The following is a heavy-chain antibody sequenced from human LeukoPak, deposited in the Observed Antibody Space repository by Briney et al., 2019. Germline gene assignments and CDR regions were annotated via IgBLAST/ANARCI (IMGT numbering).Heavy chain of an antibody. V-gene: IGHV3-23*01. Sequence: QPGGSLRLSCAASGFTFSSYAMSWVRQAPGKGLEWVSAISGSGGSIYYADSMKGRFTISRDNAKNSLYLQTNSLRAEDTAMYYCARVINGGNSSPKLFDYWGQGTLVTVSS. CDR1: GFTFSSYA. CDR3: ARVINGGNSSPKLFDY. J-gene: IGHJ4*02. D-gene: IGHD4-23*01. CDR2: ISGSGGSI.